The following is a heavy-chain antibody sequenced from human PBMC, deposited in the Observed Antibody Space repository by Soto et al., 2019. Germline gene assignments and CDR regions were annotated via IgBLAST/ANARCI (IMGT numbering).Heavy chain of an antibody. Sequence: GGSLRLSCAASGFTFSSYWMSWVRQAPGKGLEWVANIKQDGSEKYYVDSVKGRFTISRDNAKNSLYLQMNSLRAEDTAVYYCARVRQLWRRPSFDYWGQGTLVTVSS. V-gene: IGHV3-7*05. CDR3: ARVRQLWRRPSFDY. CDR1: GFTFSSYW. D-gene: IGHD5-18*01. CDR2: IKQDGSEK. J-gene: IGHJ4*02.